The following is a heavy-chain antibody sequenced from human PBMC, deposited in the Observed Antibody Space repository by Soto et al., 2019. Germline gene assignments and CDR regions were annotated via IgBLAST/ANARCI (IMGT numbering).Heavy chain of an antibody. CDR3: ARGIATGQLDP. V-gene: IGHV1-3*01. CDR1: GYTFTRYT. D-gene: IGHD2-15*01. J-gene: IGHJ5*02. CDR2: INPDNGNT. Sequence: GASVKVSCKASGYTFTRYTMNLVRQAPGQRLEWMGWINPDNGNTKSSQKFQDRVIITRDTSAGTAYMDLSSLRSEDTAVYYCARGIATGQLDPWGQGTLVTVSS.